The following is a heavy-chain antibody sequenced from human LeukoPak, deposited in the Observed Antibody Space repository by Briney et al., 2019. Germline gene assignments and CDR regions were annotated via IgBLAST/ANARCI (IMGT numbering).Heavy chain of an antibody. V-gene: IGHV3-7*01. CDR1: GFTFSSYW. CDR3: ARDFAMVRG. D-gene: IGHD3-10*01. J-gene: IGHJ4*02. CDR2: IRQDDSEK. Sequence: GGSLRLSCVASGFTFSSYWMSWVRQAPGKGLEWVAIIRQDDSEKYYVDPVKGRFTISRDNAKNSLYLQVNSLRAEDTAVYYCARDFAMVRGGGQGTLVTVSS.